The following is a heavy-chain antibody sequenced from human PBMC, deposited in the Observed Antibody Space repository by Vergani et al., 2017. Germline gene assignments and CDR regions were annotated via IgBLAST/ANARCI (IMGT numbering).Heavy chain of an antibody. CDR2: IYHTGST. V-gene: IGHV4-4*03. J-gene: IGHJ4*02. CDR1: GGSFSSGNW. D-gene: IGHD3-10*01. CDR3: ASGKVWYYASGSSLCFDY. Sequence: QVQLQESGPGLVKPPGTLSLTCAVSGGSFSSGNWWSWVRQPPGKGLEWIGEIYHTGSTNYNPSFKGRVTMSVDESKNQFSLRLSSVTAADTAVYYCASGKVWYYASGSSLCFDYWGQGTLVTVSS.